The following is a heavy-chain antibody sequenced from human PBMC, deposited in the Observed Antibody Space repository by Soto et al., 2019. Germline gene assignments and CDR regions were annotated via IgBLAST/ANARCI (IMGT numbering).Heavy chain of an antibody. D-gene: IGHD5-18*01. CDR1: GYTFTSYY. V-gene: IGHV1-46*01. J-gene: IGHJ4*02. CDR2: INPSGGST. CDR3: ARVGGYSYGGVDY. Sequence: QVQLVQSGAEVKKPGASVKVSCKASGYTFTSYYMHWVRQAPGQGLEWMGIINPSGGSTTYAQKFQGRVTMTRATATGPVYMELSSLRSEDTAVYYCARVGGYSYGGVDYWGQGTLVTVSS.